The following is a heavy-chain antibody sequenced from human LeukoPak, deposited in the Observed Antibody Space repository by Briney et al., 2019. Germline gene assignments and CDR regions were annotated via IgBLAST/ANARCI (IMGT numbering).Heavy chain of an antibody. Sequence: SVKVSCKASGYTFTSYAISWVRQAPGQGLEWMGAVIPIFSTTNYAQKFQGRVAITTDESTNTAYMELTSLKSEDTAVYYCARAPPKQLLHLYWGQGTLVTVSS. CDR2: VIPIFSTT. CDR1: GYTFTSYA. V-gene: IGHV1-69*05. CDR3: ARAPPKQLLHLY. D-gene: IGHD6-13*01. J-gene: IGHJ4*02.